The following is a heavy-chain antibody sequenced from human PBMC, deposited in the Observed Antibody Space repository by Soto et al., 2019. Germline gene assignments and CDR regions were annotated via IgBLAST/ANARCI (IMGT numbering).Heavy chain of an antibody. J-gene: IGHJ6*02. CDR1: GFTFSSYG. CDR2: ISYDGSNK. Sequence: QVQLVESGGGVVQPGRSLRLSCAASGFTFSSYGMHWVRQAPGKGLEWVAVISYDGSNKDYADYVKGRFTISRDNYKNTLYLQMNSLRAEDTAVYYCAKGSGNGDRYYYYGMDVWGQGTTVTVSS. CDR3: AKGSGNGDRYYYYGMDV. D-gene: IGHD4-4*01. V-gene: IGHV3-30*18.